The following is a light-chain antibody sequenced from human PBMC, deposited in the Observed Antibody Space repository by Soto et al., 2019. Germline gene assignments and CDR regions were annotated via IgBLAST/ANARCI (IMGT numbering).Light chain of an antibody. J-gene: IGLJ1*01. CDR1: RNAVGAYNY. CDR3: CAHAAGYTEL. Sequence: QSALTQPRSVSGSPGQSVTISCTGTRNAVGAYNYVSWYQQHPGSPPKLMIYDVARWPSGVPDRFSGSKSGNTASLTISGLQAEDEADYLCCAHAAGYTELFGTGPKATVL. V-gene: IGLV2-11*01. CDR2: DVA.